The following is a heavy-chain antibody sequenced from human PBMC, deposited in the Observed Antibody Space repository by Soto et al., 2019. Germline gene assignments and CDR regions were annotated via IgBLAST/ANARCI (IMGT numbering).Heavy chain of an antibody. J-gene: IGHJ4*02. CDR3: APWFGAFDY. Sequence: QVQLVESGGGVVQPGRSLRLSCAASGFTFSGYGMHWVRQAPGKGLEWVAVISYDGSNKYYADSVKGRFIISRDNSKNTLSLQMSTRRAEDTAVYYCAPWFGAFDYGGQGTRVTVSP. CDR2: ISYDGSNK. CDR1: GFTFSGYG. D-gene: IGHD3-10*01. V-gene: IGHV3-30*03.